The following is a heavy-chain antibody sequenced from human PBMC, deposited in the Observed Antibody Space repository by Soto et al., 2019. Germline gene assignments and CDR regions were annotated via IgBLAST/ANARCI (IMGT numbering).Heavy chain of an antibody. CDR2: IIPIFGTA. CDR3: ARRFDRRDGYNYFDY. CDR1: GGTFSSYA. D-gene: IGHD5-12*01. V-gene: IGHV1-69*01. J-gene: IGHJ4*02. Sequence: ASVTVSCKASGGTFSSYAISWVRQAPGQGLEWMGGIIPIFGTANYAQKFQGRVTITADESTSTAYMELSSLRSEDTAVYYCARRFDRRDGYNYFDYWGQGTLVTVSS.